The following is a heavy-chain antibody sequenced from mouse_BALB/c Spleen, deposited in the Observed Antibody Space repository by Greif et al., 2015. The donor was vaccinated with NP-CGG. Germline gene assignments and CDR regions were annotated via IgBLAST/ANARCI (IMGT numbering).Heavy chain of an antibody. V-gene: IGHV1-7*01. D-gene: IGHD3-1*01. CDR2: INPSTGYT. Sequence: QVQLQQSGAELAKPGASVKMSCKASGYTFTSYWMHWVKQRPGQGLEWIGYINPSTGYTEYNQKFKDKATLTADKSSSTAYMQLSSLTSEDSAVYYCARRRNSSGYVAWFAYWGQGTLVTVSA. CDR3: ARRRNSSGYVAWFAY. CDR1: GYTFTSYW. J-gene: IGHJ3*01.